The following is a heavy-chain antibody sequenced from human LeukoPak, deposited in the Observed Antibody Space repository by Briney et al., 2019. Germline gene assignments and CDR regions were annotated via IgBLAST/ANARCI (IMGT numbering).Heavy chain of an antibody. D-gene: IGHD3-22*01. CDR1: GIILSNYG. Sequence: GGSLRLSRAVSGIILSNYGMSWVRQAPGKGLEWVAGISDSGGRTNYADSVTGRFTISRDSPKNTVYPQMNSLRAEDTAVYFCAKRGVVIRVILVGFHKEAYYFDSWGQGALVTVSS. CDR3: AKRGVVIRVILVGFHKEAYYFDS. V-gene: IGHV3-23*01. J-gene: IGHJ4*02. CDR2: ISDSGGRT.